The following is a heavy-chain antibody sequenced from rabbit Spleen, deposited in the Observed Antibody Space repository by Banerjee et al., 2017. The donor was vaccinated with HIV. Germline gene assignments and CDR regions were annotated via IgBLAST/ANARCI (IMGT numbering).Heavy chain of an antibody. CDR3: TRSYGYADYGYATYL. V-gene: IGHV1S40*01. CDR2: ILGGSSGAT. D-gene: IGHD6-1*01. CDR1: GIDFSSYYLDS. Sequence: QSLEESGGDLVKPEGSLTLTCTVSGIDFSSYYLDSMCWVRQAPGKGLEWIACILGGSSGATYYANWAKGRFTISKTSSTTVTLQMTSLTAADTATYFCTRSYGYADYGYATYLWGPGTLVTVS. J-gene: IGHJ4*01.